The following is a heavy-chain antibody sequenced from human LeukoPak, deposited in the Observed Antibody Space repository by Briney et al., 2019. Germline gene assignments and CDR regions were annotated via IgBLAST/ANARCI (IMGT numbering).Heavy chain of an antibody. D-gene: IGHD3-22*01. J-gene: IGHJ4*02. V-gene: IGHV3-66*04. CDR3: ARLSHDSSGYYLDY. CDR1: GFTVSRNY. Sequence: GGSLRLSCAASGFTVSRNYMSWVRQAPGKGLEWVSVIYSGGSTYYADSVKGRFTISRDNSKNTLYLQMNSLRAEDTAVYYCARLSHDSSGYYLDYWGQGTLVTVSS. CDR2: IYSGGST.